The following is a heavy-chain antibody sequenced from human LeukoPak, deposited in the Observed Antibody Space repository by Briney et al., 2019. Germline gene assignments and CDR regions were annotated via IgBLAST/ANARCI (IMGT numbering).Heavy chain of an antibody. D-gene: IGHD3-22*01. J-gene: IGHJ6*02. CDR3: ARSLYYDSSGPYGMDV. CDR2: IYYSGST. Sequence: SETLSLTCTVSGGSISSYYWSWIRQPPGKGLEWIGYIYYSGSTNYNPPLKSRVTISVDTSKNQFSLKLSSVTAADTAVYYCARSLYYDSSGPYGMDVWGQGTTVTVSS. CDR1: GGSISSYY. V-gene: IGHV4-59*08.